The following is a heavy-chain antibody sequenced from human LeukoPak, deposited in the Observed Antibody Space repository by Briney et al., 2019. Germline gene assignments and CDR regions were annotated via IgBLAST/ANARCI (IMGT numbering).Heavy chain of an antibody. V-gene: IGHV3-9*01. J-gene: IGHJ4*02. CDR2: ISWNSGSI. CDR1: GFTFDDYA. Sequence: GGSLRLSCAASGFTFDDYAMHWVRRAPGKGLEWVSGISWNSGSIGYADSVKGRFTISRDNAKNSLYLQMNSLRAEDTALYYCAKDSGRSISSKDYWGQGTLVTVSS. D-gene: IGHD3-9*01. CDR3: AKDSGRSISSKDY.